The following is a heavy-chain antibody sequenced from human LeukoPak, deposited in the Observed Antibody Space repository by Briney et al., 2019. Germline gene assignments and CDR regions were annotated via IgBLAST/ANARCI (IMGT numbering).Heavy chain of an antibody. CDR3: ARDVGDYAVYYFDY. CDR1: GGAFSSYA. CDR2: IIPIFGTA. V-gene: IGHV1-69*13. D-gene: IGHD4-17*01. Sequence: SVKVSCKASGGAFSSYAISWVRQAPGQGLEWMGGIIPIFGTANYAQKFQGRVTITADESTSTAYMELSSLRSEDTAVYYCARDVGDYAVYYFDYWGQGTLVTVSS. J-gene: IGHJ4*02.